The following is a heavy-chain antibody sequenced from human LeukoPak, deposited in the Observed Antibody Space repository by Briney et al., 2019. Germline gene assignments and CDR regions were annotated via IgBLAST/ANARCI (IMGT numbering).Heavy chain of an antibody. CDR2: IYYSGST. V-gene: IGHV4-31*03. Sequence: SQTLSLTCTVSGCSISSGGYYWSWIRQHPGKGLEWIGYIYYSGSTYYNPSLKSRVTISVDTSKNQFSLKLSSVAAADTAVYYCARLSLYYIMDVWGKGTTVTVSS. J-gene: IGHJ6*04. CDR3: ARLSLYYIMDV. CDR1: GCSISSGGYY.